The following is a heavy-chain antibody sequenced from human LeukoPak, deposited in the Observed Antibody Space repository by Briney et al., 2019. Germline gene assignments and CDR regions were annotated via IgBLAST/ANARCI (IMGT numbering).Heavy chain of an antibody. CDR3: ARALDSSGWNGRDY. J-gene: IGHJ4*02. CDR2: ISYDGSNK. Sequence: GGSLRLSCAASGFSFNSYAMHWARHAPGKGLEWLAVISYDGSNKDYADSVKGRFTISRDKSKNTLYLQMNSLRAEDTAVYYCARALDSSGWNGRDYWGQGTLVTVSS. CDR1: GFSFNSYA. V-gene: IGHV3-30-3*01. D-gene: IGHD6-19*01.